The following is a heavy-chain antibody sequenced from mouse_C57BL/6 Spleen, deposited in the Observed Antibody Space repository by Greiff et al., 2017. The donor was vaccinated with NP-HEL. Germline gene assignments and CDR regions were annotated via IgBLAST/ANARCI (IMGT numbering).Heavy chain of an antibody. V-gene: IGHV3-6*01. CDR2: ISYDGSN. J-gene: IGHJ2*01. CDR3: ARTARIKY. Sequence: DVKLQESGPGLVKPSQSLSLTCSVTGYSITSGYYWNWIRQFPGNKLEWMGYISYDGSNNYNPSLKNRISITRDTSKNQFFLQLNSVTTEDTATYYCARTARIKYWGQGTTLTVSS. D-gene: IGHD1-2*01. CDR1: GYSITSGYY.